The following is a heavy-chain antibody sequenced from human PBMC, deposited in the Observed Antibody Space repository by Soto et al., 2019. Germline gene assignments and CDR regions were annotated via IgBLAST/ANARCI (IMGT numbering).Heavy chain of an antibody. Sequence: QVQLVESGGGVVQPGRSLRLSCAASGFTFSSYDIHWVRQAPGKGLEWVAVISYDGSNKYYADSVKGRFTFSRDNSRNPVYLDMSRLRREDTDIYYCERAAGRIAGRRYFDYWGQGTLVTVSS. CDR2: ISYDGSNK. D-gene: IGHD6-6*01. J-gene: IGHJ4*02. CDR1: GFTFSSYD. CDR3: ERAAGRIAGRRYFDY. V-gene: IGHV3-30*03.